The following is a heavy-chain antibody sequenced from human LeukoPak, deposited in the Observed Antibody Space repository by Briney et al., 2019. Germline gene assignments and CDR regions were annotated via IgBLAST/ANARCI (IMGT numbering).Heavy chain of an antibody. Sequence: GGSLRLSCAASGFTFSSYEMNWVRQAPGKGLEWVSYISSSGSTIYYADSVKGRFTISRDNAKKSLYLQMNSLRADDTAVYYCARDVGVYCSSGSCTACDYWGQGTLVTVSS. CDR2: ISSSGSTI. J-gene: IGHJ4*02. CDR1: GFTFSSYE. CDR3: ARDVGVYCSSGSCTACDY. D-gene: IGHD2-15*01. V-gene: IGHV3-48*03.